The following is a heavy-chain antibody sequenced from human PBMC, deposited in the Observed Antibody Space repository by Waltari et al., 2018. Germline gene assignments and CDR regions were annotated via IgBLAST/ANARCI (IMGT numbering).Heavy chain of an antibody. CDR1: GFTFSSYS. CDR3: ARDIRSNYGYYYYYMDV. J-gene: IGHJ6*03. V-gene: IGHV3-21*01. Sequence: SLRLSCAASGFTFSSYSMNWVRQAPGKGLEWVSSISSSSSYIYYADSVKGRFTISRDNAKNSLYLQMNSLRAEDTAVYYCARDIRSNYGYYYYYMDVWGKGTTVTISS. D-gene: IGHD4-4*01. CDR2: ISSSSSYI.